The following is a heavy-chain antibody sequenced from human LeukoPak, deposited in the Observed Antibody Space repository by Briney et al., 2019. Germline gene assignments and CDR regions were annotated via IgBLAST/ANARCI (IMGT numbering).Heavy chain of an antibody. J-gene: IGHJ4*02. Sequence: GGSLRLSCAASGFTFSNYEMKWVRQAPGKGLEWVSYVSGSGSTMYHADSVKGRFTISRDNAKKSLYLQMNSLRAEDTAVYYCARVIRYYYFDYWGQGTLVTVSS. CDR2: VSGSGSTM. D-gene: IGHD3-10*01. CDR3: ARVIRYYYFDY. CDR1: GFTFSNYE. V-gene: IGHV3-48*03.